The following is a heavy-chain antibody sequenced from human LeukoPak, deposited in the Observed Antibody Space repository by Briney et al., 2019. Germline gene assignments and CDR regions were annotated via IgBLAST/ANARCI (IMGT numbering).Heavy chain of an antibody. D-gene: IGHD3-22*01. J-gene: IGHJ4*02. V-gene: IGHV3-48*01. CDR3: ARAFYYYDSSGYYDDW. Sequence: PGGSLRLSCAASGFTFGSYNMNWVRQTPGKGLEWVSYISSSSSTIYYADSVKGRFTISRDNAKNSLYLQMNSLRAEDTAVYYCARAFYYYDSSGYYDDWWGQGTLVTVSS. CDR1: GFTFGSYN. CDR2: ISSSSSTI.